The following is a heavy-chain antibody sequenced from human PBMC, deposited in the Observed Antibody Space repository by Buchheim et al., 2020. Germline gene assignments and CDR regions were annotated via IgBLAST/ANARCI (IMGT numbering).Heavy chain of an antibody. CDR3: ARVGTEHTGYGSGWPHYYYYYGMDV. V-gene: IGHV3-21*01. J-gene: IGHJ6*02. Sequence: EVQLVESGGGLVKPGGSLRLSCAASGFTFSSYSMNWVRQAPGKGLEWVSSISSSSSYIYYADSVKGRFTISRDNAKNSLYLQMNSLRAEDTAVYYCARVGTEHTGYGSGWPHYYYYYGMDVWGQGTT. CDR2: ISSSSSYI. CDR1: GFTFSSYS. D-gene: IGHD6-19*01.